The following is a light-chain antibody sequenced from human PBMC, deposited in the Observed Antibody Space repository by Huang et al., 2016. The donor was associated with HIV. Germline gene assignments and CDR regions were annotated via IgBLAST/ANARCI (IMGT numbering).Light chain of an antibody. CDR1: HNVTNDY. CDR3: QQYSSSPWT. V-gene: IGKV3-20*01. J-gene: IGKJ1*01. Sequence: EIVLTQSPDTLSLSPGERGALSCRASHNVTNDYLAWYQHKSGQAPRLLIYGSSGRATATPLRFNGRGSGTDFSLTINTVEPEDFALYYCQQYSSSPWTFGPGTKLEIK. CDR2: GSS.